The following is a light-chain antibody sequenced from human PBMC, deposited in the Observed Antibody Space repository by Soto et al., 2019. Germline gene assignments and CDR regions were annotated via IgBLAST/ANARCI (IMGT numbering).Light chain of an antibody. Sequence: EIVLTQSPGTLSLSPGERATRSCRASHSVSRTYLAWYQQKPGQAPRLLMYGASDRATGTPGRFSGSGSGTDFTLTISGLEPEDSAVYYCQQFDDSVTFGQGTRLDIK. CDR2: GAS. V-gene: IGKV3-20*01. J-gene: IGKJ5*01. CDR3: QQFDDSVT. CDR1: HSVSRTY.